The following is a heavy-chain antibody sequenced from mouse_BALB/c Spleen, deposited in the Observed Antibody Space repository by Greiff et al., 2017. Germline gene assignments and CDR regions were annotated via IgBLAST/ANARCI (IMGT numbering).Heavy chain of an antibody. CDR2: IDPETGGT. CDR1: GYTFTDYE. J-gene: IGHJ3*01. V-gene: IGHV1-15*01. CDR3: TPFPWFAY. Sequence: VKLMESGAELVRPGASVTLSCKASGYTFTDYEMHWVKQTPVHGLEWIGAIDPETGGTAYNQKFKGKATLTADKSSSTAYMELRSLTSEDSAVYYCTPFPWFAYWGQGTLVTVSA.